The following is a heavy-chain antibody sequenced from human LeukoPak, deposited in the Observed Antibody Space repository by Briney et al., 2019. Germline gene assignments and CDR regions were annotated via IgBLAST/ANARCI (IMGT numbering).Heavy chain of an antibody. D-gene: IGHD6-13*01. V-gene: IGHV1-46*01. CDR3: ARDVGSSWPPEYFQH. CDR1: GYTFTSYY. J-gene: IGHJ1*01. Sequence: ASVKVSCKASGYTFTSYYMHWVRQAPGQGLEWMGIINPSGGSTSYAQKFQGRVTMTRDTSTSTVYMELSSLRSEDTAVYYCARDVGSSWPPEYFQHWGQGTLVTVSS. CDR2: INPSGGST.